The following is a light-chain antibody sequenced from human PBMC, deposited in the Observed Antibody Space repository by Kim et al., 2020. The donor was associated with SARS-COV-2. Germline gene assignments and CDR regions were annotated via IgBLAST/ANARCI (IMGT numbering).Light chain of an antibody. V-gene: IGLV1-44*01. Sequence: QSVLTQPPSASGTPGQRVTISCSGGSSNIGSNPVNWYQQFPGTAPKLLMYSNTQRPSGVPDRFSGSKSGTSASLAISRLQSEDEADYYCAAWDDSLNGYVFGTGTKVTVL. CDR1: SSNIGSNP. CDR2: SNT. CDR3: AAWDDSLNGYV. J-gene: IGLJ1*01.